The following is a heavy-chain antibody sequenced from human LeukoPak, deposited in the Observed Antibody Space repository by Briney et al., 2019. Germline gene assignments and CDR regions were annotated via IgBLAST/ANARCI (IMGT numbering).Heavy chain of an antibody. CDR2: ISSGGGST. J-gene: IGHJ4*02. Sequence: PGGSLRLSCAASGFTFTSYSMNWVRQAPGKGLEWVSTISSGGGSTYYADSVKGRFTISRDNSKNTLYLQVNSLRAEDTAVYYCAKGGKWDVTPFDYWGQETLVTVSS. V-gene: IGHV3-23*01. D-gene: IGHD1-26*01. CDR3: AKGGKWDVTPFDY. CDR1: GFTFTSYS.